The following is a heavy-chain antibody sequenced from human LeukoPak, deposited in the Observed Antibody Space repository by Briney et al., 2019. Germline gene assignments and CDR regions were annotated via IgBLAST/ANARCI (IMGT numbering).Heavy chain of an antibody. CDR3: ASIHNSDLCT. D-gene: IGHD3-9*01. CDR2: IHYSGST. V-gene: IGHV4-39*01. J-gene: IGHJ4*02. Sequence: PSETLSPTLTFSGASISSSSYCWGWIRQPPGKGLEWIGSIHYSGSTYYNPSLNSRVTISEDTSKNQFSLKMSSVTAADTAVYNGASIHNSDLCTWGQRTLVTVSS. CDR1: GASISSSSYC.